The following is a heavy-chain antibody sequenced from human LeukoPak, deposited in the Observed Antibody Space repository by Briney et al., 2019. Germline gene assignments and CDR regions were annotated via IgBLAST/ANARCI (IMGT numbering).Heavy chain of an antibody. J-gene: IGHJ6*02. CDR1: GFTFSGYG. D-gene: IGHD6-25*01. V-gene: IGHV3-30*18. Sequence: GRSLRLSCAASGFTFSGYGIHWVRQAPGKGLEWVAVISYVGDDQFYAESVKGRFTISRDNSEKTVFLQMNSLRGEDTAVYYCAKDRSSGPHYYYGMDVWGQGTTVIVSS. CDR2: ISYVGDDQ. CDR3: AKDRSSGPHYYYGMDV.